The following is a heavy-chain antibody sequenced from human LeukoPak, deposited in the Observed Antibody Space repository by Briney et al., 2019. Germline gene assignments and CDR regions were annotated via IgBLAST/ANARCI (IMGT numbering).Heavy chain of an antibody. Sequence: GRSLRLSCAASGFTLDEYAMDWGRQAPRGGVEGGSGISRISGRIGYADSGRGRFTISREKAKNSLYLQMTSLTAEATALYYRAKASSGSYNWFDTWGQGTLVTVS. CDR2: ISRISGRI. CDR3: AKASSGSYNWFDT. J-gene: IGHJ5*02. V-gene: IGHV3-9*01. D-gene: IGHD3-22*01. CDR1: GFTLDEYA.